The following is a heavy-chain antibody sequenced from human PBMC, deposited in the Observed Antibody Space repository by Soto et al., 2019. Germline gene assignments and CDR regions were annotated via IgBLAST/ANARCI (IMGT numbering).Heavy chain of an antibody. J-gene: IGHJ4*02. CDR2: ISWNSGIT. CDR1: GFSFDDHD. V-gene: IGHV3-9*01. Sequence: EVQLVESGGGLVQPGRSLRLSCAASGFSFDDHDMHWVRQAPGKGLEWVAGISWNSGITDYADSVKGRFTISRDNARNSLYLQMNSLRAEDTALYYCAKAVDYWGQGTLVTVSS. CDR3: AKAVDY.